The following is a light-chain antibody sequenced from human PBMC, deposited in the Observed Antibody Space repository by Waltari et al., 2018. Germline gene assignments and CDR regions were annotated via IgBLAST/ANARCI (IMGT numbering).Light chain of an antibody. J-gene: IGLJ2*01. CDR1: SADVGGYNL. V-gene: IGLV2-23*02. Sequence: QSALTQPASVSGSPGQSITITSTGSSADVGGYNLVSWDQHHPGQAPRLLIYEVNERPSGIPSRFSGSKSGNTASLTISGLQIEDEADYYCCSYGGVNTLGVLFGGGSKLTV. CDR2: EVN. CDR3: CSYGGVNTLGVL.